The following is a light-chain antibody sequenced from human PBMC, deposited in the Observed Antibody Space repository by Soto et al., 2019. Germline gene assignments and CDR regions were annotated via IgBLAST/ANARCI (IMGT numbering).Light chain of an antibody. CDR2: HVG. V-gene: IGLV2-11*01. J-gene: IGLJ3*02. CDR1: SSDVGGYEY. Sequence: QSALTQPRSVSGSPGQSVTISCSGTSSDVGGYEYVSWYQQHPGKAPRLLIYHVGQRPSGVPDRFSGSKSGTTASLTISGLQAGDEADYYCCSHARNITGVFGGGTKLTVL. CDR3: CSHARNITGV.